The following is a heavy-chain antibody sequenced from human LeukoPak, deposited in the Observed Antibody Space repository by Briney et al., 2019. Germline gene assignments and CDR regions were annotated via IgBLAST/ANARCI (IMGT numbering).Heavy chain of an antibody. V-gene: IGHV3-30*04. J-gene: IGHJ4*02. D-gene: IGHD6-13*01. CDR2: ISSDGSDK. CDR3: ARSASAAGKAFDY. Sequence: PGGSLTLSCVASGFTFSTYSIHWVRQAPGKGLEGLAVISSDGSDKYYANSVKCRFTISRDNSRNTLYLKMRSVRGEDTAVYYCARSASAAGKAFDYWGKGTLVTVSS. CDR1: GFTFSTYS.